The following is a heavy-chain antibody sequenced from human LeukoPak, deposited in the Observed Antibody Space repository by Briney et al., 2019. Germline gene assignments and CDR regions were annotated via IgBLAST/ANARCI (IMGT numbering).Heavy chain of an antibody. CDR2: MNPDSGGT. V-gene: IGHV1-2*02. J-gene: IGHJ4*02. Sequence: ASVKVSCKASGYTFTGYYMHWVRQAPGQGLEGMGWMNPDSGGTNYAQKFQGRVTMTRDTSISTAYMELSSLRSDDTAVYYCARDPSNRYYYDPWGQGTLVTVSS. CDR3: ARDPSNRYYYDP. CDR1: GYTFTGYY. D-gene: IGHD3-22*01.